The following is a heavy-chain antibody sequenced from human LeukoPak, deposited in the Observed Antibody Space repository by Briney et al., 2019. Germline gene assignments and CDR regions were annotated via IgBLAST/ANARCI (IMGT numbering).Heavy chain of an antibody. CDR1: GGSISSSGYY. CDR3: ARHDYGDYGTFDI. Sequence: SETLSLTCTVSGGSISSSGYYWGWIRQSPGKRLEWIGSIYYSGGTYSNPSLNSRVTISVDTSKNQFSLKLTSVTAADPALYYCARHDYGDYGTFDIWGQGTMVTVSS. D-gene: IGHD4-17*01. J-gene: IGHJ3*02. CDR2: IYYSGGT. V-gene: IGHV4-39*01.